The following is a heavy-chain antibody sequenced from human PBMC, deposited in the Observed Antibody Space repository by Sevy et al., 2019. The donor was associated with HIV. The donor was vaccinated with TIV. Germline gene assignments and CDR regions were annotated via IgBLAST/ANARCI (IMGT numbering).Heavy chain of an antibody. D-gene: IGHD2-2*01. J-gene: IGHJ4*02. Sequence: GGSLRLSCAASGFTFSNAWMSWVRQAPGKGLEWVGRIKSKTDGGTTDYAAPVKSRFTISRDDSKNTLYLQMNSLKTEDTAIYYCTTESKKRAPYALLDYWGKGTLVTVSS. CDR2: IKSKTDGGTT. CDR3: TTESKKRAPYALLDY. CDR1: GFTFSNAW. V-gene: IGHV3-15*01.